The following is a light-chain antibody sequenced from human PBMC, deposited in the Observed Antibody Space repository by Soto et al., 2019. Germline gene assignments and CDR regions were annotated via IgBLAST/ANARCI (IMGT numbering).Light chain of an antibody. V-gene: IGLV3-1*01. CDR3: QAWDSNTGV. CDR2: QDT. Sequence: SSELTQPPSMSVSPGQTASITCSGDKLGDKYACWYQQKPGQSPVLVIYQDTKRPSGIPERFSGSNSGNTATLTISGTQAMDEADYYCQAWDSNTGVFGGGTKLT. J-gene: IGLJ2*01. CDR1: KLGDKY.